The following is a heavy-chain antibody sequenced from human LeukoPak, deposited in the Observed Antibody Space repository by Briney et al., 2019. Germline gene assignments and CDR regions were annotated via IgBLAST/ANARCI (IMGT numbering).Heavy chain of an antibody. CDR3: AKARAAYSYGPGDAFDI. CDR2: ISGSGGST. Sequence: GGSLRLSCAASGLTFSIYAMSWVRQAPGKGLEWVSAISGSGGSTYYADSVKGRFTISRDNSKNTLYLQMNSLRAEDAAVYYCAKARAAYSYGPGDAFDIWGQGTMVTVSS. V-gene: IGHV3-23*01. CDR1: GLTFSIYA. J-gene: IGHJ3*02. D-gene: IGHD5-18*01.